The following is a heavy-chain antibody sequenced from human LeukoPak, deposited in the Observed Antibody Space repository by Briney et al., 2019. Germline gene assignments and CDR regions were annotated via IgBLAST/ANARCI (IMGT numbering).Heavy chain of an antibody. CDR1: GYTLTDLS. J-gene: IGHJ4*02. Sequence: ASVKVSCKVSGYTLTDLSMHWVRQAPGKGLEWMGGFDPEDGETIYAQKFQGRVTMTEDTSTDTAYMELSSLRSEDTAVYYCATDYLSGYRSGYYYDYWGQGTLVTVSS. D-gene: IGHD3-22*01. V-gene: IGHV1-24*01. CDR3: ATDYLSGYRSGYYYDY. CDR2: FDPEDGET.